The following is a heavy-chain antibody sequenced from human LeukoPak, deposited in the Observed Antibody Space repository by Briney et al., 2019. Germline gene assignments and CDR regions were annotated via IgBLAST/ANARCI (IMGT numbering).Heavy chain of an antibody. J-gene: IGHJ5*02. D-gene: IGHD2-15*01. CDR3: ARDRTPVAATPPTGFDP. Sequence: ASVKVSCKASGYTFTSYDTNWVRQAPGQRLEWLGWIDAGSGDTRYSQGFQGRVTITRDTSANTAYMELSSLRSEDMGVYFCARDRTPVAATPPTGFDPWGQGTLVTVSS. V-gene: IGHV1-3*03. CDR1: GYTFTSYD. CDR2: IDAGSGDT.